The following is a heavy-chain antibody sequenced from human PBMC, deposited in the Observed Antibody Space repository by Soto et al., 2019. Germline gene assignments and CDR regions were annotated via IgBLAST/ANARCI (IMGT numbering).Heavy chain of an antibody. CDR3: ARAQWELDY. CDR1: GFTFIDYY. CDR2: ISTTGSFT. J-gene: IGHJ4*02. V-gene: IGHV3-11*06. D-gene: IGHD1-26*01. Sequence: GGSLRLSCASSGFTFIDYYMSWIRQAPGKGLEWVSFISTTGSFTNYADSLKGRFTISRDNAKNSLYLQINSLRGDDTAVYYCARAQWELDYWGQGTLVTVSS.